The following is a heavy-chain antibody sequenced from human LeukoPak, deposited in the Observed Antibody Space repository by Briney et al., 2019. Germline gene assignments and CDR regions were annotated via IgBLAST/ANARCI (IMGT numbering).Heavy chain of an antibody. V-gene: IGHV3-7*01. D-gene: IGHD3-10*01. CDR3: AKEGAYPIITYDS. J-gene: IGHJ5*01. CDR1: GFSFSRYW. CDR2: IKGDGIGK. Sequence: PGGSLRLSCAASGFSFSRYWMNWVRQAPGKGLEWVANIKGDGIGKNYVDSVKGRFSISRDNAMNSLYLQMDSLRAEDTAVYYCAKEGAYPIITYDSWGQGALVTVSS.